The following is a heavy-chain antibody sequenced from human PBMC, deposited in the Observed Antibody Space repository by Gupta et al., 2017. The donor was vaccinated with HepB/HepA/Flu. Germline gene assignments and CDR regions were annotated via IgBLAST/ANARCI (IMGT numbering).Heavy chain of an antibody. J-gene: IGHJ2*01. CDR3: ASLQGSSFLWYVDL. CDR1: GFTFIRYW. Sequence: EVQLVESGGGSVQPGVSLRLSCAASGFTFIRYWLSWFRQAPGKGLEWVANIKLDGSEKYYVDSVKGRLTMSRDNAKNSLYLQRNSLRAEDTAMYYCASLQGSSFLWYVDLWGRGTLVTVSS. V-gene: IGHV3-7*01. CDR2: IKLDGSEK. D-gene: IGHD6-6*01.